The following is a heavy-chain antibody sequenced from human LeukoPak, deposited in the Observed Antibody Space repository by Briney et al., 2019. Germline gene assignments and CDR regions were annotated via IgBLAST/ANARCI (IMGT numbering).Heavy chain of an antibody. CDR1: GFTFSSYG. J-gene: IGHJ5*02. Sequence: PGGSLRLSCAASGFTFSSYGMHWVRQAPGKGLEWVAFIRYDGSNKYYADSVKGRFTISRDNAKNTLYLQIGSLRADDTAVYYCTRMSREAPGLPDLWGQGTLVTVSS. V-gene: IGHV3-30*02. CDR2: IRYDGSNK. CDR3: TRMSREAPGLPDL. D-gene: IGHD5-24*01.